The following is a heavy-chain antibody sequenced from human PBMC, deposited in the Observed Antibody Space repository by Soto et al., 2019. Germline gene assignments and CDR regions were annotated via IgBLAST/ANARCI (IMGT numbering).Heavy chain of an antibody. CDR3: ARDRQLRMLLQPDY. D-gene: IGHD1-26*01. V-gene: IGHV1-18*01. CDR2: ISAYNGNT. Sequence: ASVKVSCKASGGTFSSYAISWVRQAPGQGLEWMGWISAYNGNTNYAQKLQGIVTMTTDTSTSTAYMELRSLRSDDTAVYYCARDRQLRMLLQPDYWGQGTLVTVSS. CDR1: GGTFSSYA. J-gene: IGHJ4*02.